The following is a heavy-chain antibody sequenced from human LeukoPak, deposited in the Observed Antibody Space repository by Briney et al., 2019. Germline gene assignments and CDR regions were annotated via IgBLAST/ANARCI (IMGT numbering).Heavy chain of an antibody. J-gene: IGHJ3*02. CDR1: GFTVSSNY. CDR3: ARDSGNDAFDI. CDR2: IYSGGST. D-gene: IGHD6-25*01. V-gene: IGHV3-53*01. Sequence: PGGSLRLSCAASGFTVSSNYMSWVRQAPGKGLEWVSVIYSGGSTYYADSVKGRFTISRDNAKNSLYLQMNSLRAEDTAVYYCARDSGNDAFDIWGQGTMVTVSS.